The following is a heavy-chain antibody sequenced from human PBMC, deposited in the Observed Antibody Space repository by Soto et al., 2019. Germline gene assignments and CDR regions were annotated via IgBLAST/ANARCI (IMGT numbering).Heavy chain of an antibody. J-gene: IGHJ4*02. CDR2: ISSSSSTI. CDR1: GFTFSSYS. V-gene: IGHV3-48*01. Sequence: GGSLRLSCAASGFTFSSYSINWVRPAPGKGLEWVSYISSSSSTIYYADSVKGRFTISRDNSKNTLYLQMNSLRAEDTAVYYCARHGYSYGGGYFDPWGQGTLVTVSS. D-gene: IGHD5-18*01. CDR3: ARHGYSYGGGYFDP.